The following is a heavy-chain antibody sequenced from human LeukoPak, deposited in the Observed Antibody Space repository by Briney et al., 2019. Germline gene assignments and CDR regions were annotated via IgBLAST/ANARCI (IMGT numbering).Heavy chain of an antibody. V-gene: IGHV3-30*18. CDR2: IFYDGSQK. CDR1: GFTFSSYG. Sequence: GGSLRLSCAASGFTFSSYGMHWVPQAPGKGLEWVGVIFYDGSQKYYADSLNGRFTISRDNSKNTLYLQMNSLRTEDTAVYYCAKRGDAYNFGYWGQGTLVTVSS. D-gene: IGHD5-24*01. J-gene: IGHJ4*02. CDR3: AKRGDAYNFGY.